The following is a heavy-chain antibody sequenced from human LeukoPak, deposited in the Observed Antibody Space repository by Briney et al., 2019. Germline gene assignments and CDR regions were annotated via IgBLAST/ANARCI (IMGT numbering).Heavy chain of an antibody. CDR2: ISSTSTYI. D-gene: IGHD1-20*01. J-gene: IGHJ4*02. V-gene: IGHV3-21*06. Sequence: GGSLRLSCAASGFTLSRYAINWVRQAPGKGLEWVSSISSTSTYIFDADSVKGRFTISRDNAKNSVYLQMNSLRAEDTAVYYCARSKGITRTSASSDFWGQGTLVIVSS. CDR1: GFTLSRYA. CDR3: ARSKGITRTSASSDF.